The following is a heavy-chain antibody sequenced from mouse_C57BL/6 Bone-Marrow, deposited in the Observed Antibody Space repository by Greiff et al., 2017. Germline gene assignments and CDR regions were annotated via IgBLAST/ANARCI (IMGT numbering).Heavy chain of an antibody. CDR3: TKDTTVVADYAMDY. V-gene: IGHV6-6*01. CDR2: IRNKANNHAT. Sequence: EVKVEESGGGLVQPGGSMKLSCAASGFTFSDAWMDWVRQSPEKGLEWVAEIRNKANNHATYYAESVKGRFTISRDDSKSSVYLQMNSLRAENTSIYYCTKDTTVVADYAMDYWGQGTSVTVSS. CDR1: GFTFSDAW. J-gene: IGHJ4*01. D-gene: IGHD1-1*01.